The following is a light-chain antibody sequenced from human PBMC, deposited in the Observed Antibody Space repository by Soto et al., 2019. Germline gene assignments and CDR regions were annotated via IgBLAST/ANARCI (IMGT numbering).Light chain of an antibody. CDR3: QQYDSYPWT. V-gene: IGKV1-5*03. CDR2: KAS. CDR1: QSIRSW. J-gene: IGKJ1*01. Sequence: DIQMTQSPSTLSASVRDRVTITCRASQSIRSWLAWYQQKPGKAPKLLIYKASSLESGVPSRFSGSGSGTEFTLPISSLQPDDSATYYSQQYDSYPWTSGQGTKVEIK.